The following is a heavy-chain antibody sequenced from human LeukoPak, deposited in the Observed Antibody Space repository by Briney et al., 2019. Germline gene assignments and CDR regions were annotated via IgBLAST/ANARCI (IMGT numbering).Heavy chain of an antibody. CDR1: GDSISSYY. Sequence: SETLSLTCTVSGDSISSYYWSWIRQPAGKGLEWIGRIHPSGSTNYNPSLKSRVTLSVDTSKNEFSLKLSSVTAADTAVYYCARGPPPDLDYWGRGTLVTVSS. CDR2: IHPSGST. CDR3: ARGPPPDLDY. J-gene: IGHJ4*02. V-gene: IGHV4-4*07.